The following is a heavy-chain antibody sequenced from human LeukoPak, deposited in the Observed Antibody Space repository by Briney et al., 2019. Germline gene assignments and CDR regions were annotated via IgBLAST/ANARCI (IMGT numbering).Heavy chain of an antibody. Sequence: PSETLSLTCAVYGGSFSGYYWSWIRQPPGKGLEWIGYIYYSGSTYYNPSLKSRVTISVDTSKNQFSLKLSSVTAADTAVYFCASQLRYYYYMDVWGKGTTVTVSS. J-gene: IGHJ6*03. CDR2: IYYSGST. V-gene: IGHV4-34*09. CDR1: GGSFSGYY. D-gene: IGHD1-7*01. CDR3: ASQLRYYYYMDV.